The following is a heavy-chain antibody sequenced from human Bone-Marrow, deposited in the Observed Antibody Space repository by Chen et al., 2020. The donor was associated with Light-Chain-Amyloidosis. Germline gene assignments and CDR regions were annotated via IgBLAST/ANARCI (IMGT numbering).Heavy chain of an antibody. V-gene: IGHV3-7*01. D-gene: IGHD3-10*01. J-gene: IGHJ3*02. CDR2: IKQSGSDK. Sequence: EVQLVESGGGLVQPGGSLRLSCAASGFTFSNHWMSWVCQAPGKGLEWVANIKQSGSDKDYLESVKGRFTISRDNGKNSLYLQMNNLRAEDTAVYYCARVGDGSNRSEALEIWGQGTMVTVSS. CDR3: ARVGDGSNRSEALEI. CDR1: GFTFSNHW.